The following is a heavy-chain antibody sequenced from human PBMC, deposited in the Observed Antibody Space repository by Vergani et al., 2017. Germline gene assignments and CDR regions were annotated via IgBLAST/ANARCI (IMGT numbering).Heavy chain of an antibody. V-gene: IGHV4-4*03. CDR2: IYHSGST. Sequence: QVQLQESGPGLVKPPGTLSLTCAVSGGSISGTNWWSWVRQSPGKGLEWIGEIYHSGSTNYNPSLKSRVTISVDKSKNQFSLKLSSVTAADTAVYYCARDDRWGLALDIWGQGTMVTVSP. CDR1: GGSISGTNW. D-gene: IGHD4-23*01. CDR3: ARDDRWGLALDI. J-gene: IGHJ3*02.